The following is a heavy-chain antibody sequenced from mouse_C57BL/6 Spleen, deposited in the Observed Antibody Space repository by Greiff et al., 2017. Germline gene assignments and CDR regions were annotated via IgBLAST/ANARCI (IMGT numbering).Heavy chain of an antibody. CDR2: INPYNGGT. J-gene: IGHJ4*01. CDR3: AREDGYYAMDY. Sequence: VQLKESGPVLVKPGASVKMSCKASGYTFTDYYMNWVKQSHGKSLEWIGVINPYNGGTSYNQKFKGKATLTVDKSSSTAYMELNSLTSEDSAVYYCAREDGYYAMDYWGQGTSVTVSS. CDR1: GYTFTDYY. V-gene: IGHV1-19*01. D-gene: IGHD2-3*01.